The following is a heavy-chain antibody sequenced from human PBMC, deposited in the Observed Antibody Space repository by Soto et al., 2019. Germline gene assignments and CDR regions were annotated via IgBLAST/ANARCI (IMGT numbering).Heavy chain of an antibody. CDR3: ARVGGWFDP. Sequence: QLQLQESGSGLVKPSQTLSLTCGFSGGSISSGGYSWNWIRQTPVKGLEWIGYIYPNGNAYYNPSIDSRVTISLDMSKNQFSLTMTSVTAADTAVYFCARVGGWFDPWGQGPLVIVST. CDR1: GGSISSGGYS. CDR2: IYPNGNA. V-gene: IGHV4-30-2*01. J-gene: IGHJ5*02. D-gene: IGHD3-16*01.